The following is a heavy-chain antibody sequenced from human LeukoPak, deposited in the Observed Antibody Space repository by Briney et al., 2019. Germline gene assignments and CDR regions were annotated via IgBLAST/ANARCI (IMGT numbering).Heavy chain of an antibody. CDR3: ARTTYSGSYSFFDY. Sequence: SETLSLTCAVSGGSISSGGYSWSWIRQPPGKGLEWIGYIYHSGSTYYNPSLKSRVTISVDRSKNQFSLKLSSVTAADTAVYYCARTTYSGSYSFFDYWGQGTLVTVSS. V-gene: IGHV4-30-2*01. CDR1: GGSISSGGYS. D-gene: IGHD1-26*01. CDR2: IYHSGST. J-gene: IGHJ4*02.